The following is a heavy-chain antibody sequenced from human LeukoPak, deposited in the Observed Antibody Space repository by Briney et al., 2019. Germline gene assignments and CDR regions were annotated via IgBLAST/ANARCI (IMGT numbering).Heavy chain of an antibody. J-gene: IGHJ4*02. D-gene: IGHD3-22*01. CDR3: ARRAGDYSHPYDY. Sequence: GGTLRLSCAASGFTFSSYGFSWVRQAPGKGLEWVSFIYSGGNTHNSDSVKGRFTISRDNSKNTLYLQMNSLRAEDTAVYYCARRAGDYSHPYDYWGQGTLVTVSS. CDR2: IYSGGNT. CDR1: GFTFSSYG. V-gene: IGHV3-53*01.